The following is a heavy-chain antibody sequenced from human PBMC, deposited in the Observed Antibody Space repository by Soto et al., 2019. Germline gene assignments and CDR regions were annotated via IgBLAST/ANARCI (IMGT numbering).Heavy chain of an antibody. J-gene: IGHJ4*02. D-gene: IGHD6-19*01. CDR2: LYHIGTT. CDR3: ATVGAMAPEFHFDY. CDR1: DSSIVTSYY. Sequence: KPSETLSLTCTVSDSSIVTSYYWGWNRQPPGGGLEWIGSLYHIGTTYYNPSLRSRATISVDTSKNQFFLQLTSLTAADTAVYYCATVGAMAPEFHFDYWGPGTLVTVYS. V-gene: IGHV4-38-2*02.